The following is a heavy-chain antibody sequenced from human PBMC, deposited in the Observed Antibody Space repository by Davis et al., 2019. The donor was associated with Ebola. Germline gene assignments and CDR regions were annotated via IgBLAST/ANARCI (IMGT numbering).Heavy chain of an antibody. CDR3: ARGESTVTSFYYQYGLGV. CDR2: INHRGRT. D-gene: IGHD4-17*01. Sequence: MPSETLSLTCAVSGGSFSGYYWNWIRQSPGKGLEWIGEINHRGRTRYNPSLKSRVTISGDTSKNQFSLKVNSVTAADTAVYFCARGESTVTSFYYQYGLGVWGQGTTVTVSS. CDR1: GGSFSGYY. J-gene: IGHJ6*02. V-gene: IGHV4-34*01.